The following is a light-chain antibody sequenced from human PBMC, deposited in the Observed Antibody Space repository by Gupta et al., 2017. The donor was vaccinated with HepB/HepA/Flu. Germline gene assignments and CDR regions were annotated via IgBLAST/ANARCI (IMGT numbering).Light chain of an antibody. CDR1: SSNIGAGYD. CDR3: QSYARSLMTTV. CDR2: VNN. V-gene: IGLV1-40*01. J-gene: IGLJ3*02. Sequence: QSVLTQPPSVSGAPGQRVTISCTGSSSNIGAGYDVHWYQQLPGTAPKLLIYVNNNRPSGVPDRFSGSKSGNSASLAITGLQAADEANYYCQSYARSLMTTVFGGGTKLTVL.